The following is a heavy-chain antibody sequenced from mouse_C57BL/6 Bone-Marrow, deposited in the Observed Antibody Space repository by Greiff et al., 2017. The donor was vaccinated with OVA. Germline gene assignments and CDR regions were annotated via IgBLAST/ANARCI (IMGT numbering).Heavy chain of an antibody. CDR1: GFTFSDYG. V-gene: IGHV5-17*01. Sequence: DVMLVESGAGLVKPGGSLKLSCAASGFTFSDYGMHWVRQAPEKGLEWVAYISSGSSNIYYADTVKGRFTISRDNAKNTLFLQMTSLRSEDTAMYYFGGGRFAYWGQGTLVTVSA. CDR2: ISSGSSNI. J-gene: IGHJ3*01. CDR3: GGGRFAY.